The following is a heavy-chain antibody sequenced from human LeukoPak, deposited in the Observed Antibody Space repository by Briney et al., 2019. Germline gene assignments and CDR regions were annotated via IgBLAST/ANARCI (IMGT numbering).Heavy chain of an antibody. D-gene: IGHD6-13*01. J-gene: IGHJ5*02. Sequence: SVKVSCKASGGTFSSYAISWVRQAPGQGLEWMGGIIPIFGTANYAQKFQGRVTITADESTSTAYMELSSLRSEDTAVYYCARAAAGTGWFDPWGQGTLVTVSS. CDR3: ARAAAGTGWFDP. CDR1: GGTFSSYA. CDR2: IIPIFGTA. V-gene: IGHV1-69*13.